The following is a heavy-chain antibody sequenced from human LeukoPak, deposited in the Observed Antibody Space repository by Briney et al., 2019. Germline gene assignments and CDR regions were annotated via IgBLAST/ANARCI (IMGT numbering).Heavy chain of an antibody. D-gene: IGHD1-26*01. CDR3: ARSPMWWELLRLDY. Sequence: GGSLRLSCAASGFTFNTYAMSWVRQAPGKGLEWVSAVSGSAGSTHYPDSVKGRFTISRDNSKNTLYLHMNSLRADDTAVYYCARSPMWWELLRLDYWGQGTLVTVSS. J-gene: IGHJ4*02. V-gene: IGHV3-23*01. CDR1: GFTFNTYA. CDR2: VSGSAGST.